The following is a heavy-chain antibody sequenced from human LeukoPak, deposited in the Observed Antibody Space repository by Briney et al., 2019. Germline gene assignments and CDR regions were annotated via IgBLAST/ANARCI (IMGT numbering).Heavy chain of an antibody. CDR1: GDTFSSNG. J-gene: IGHJ4*02. Sequence: GGSLRLSCAASGDTFSSNGMHWVRQAPGQGLEWVAVIWYDGSNKYYADSVKGRFTISRDNSKNTLYLQMNSLRAEDTAVYYCARDDVAVTGALDFWGQGTLVTVSS. CDR3: ARDDVAVTGALDF. D-gene: IGHD6-19*01. CDR2: IWYDGSNK. V-gene: IGHV3-33*01.